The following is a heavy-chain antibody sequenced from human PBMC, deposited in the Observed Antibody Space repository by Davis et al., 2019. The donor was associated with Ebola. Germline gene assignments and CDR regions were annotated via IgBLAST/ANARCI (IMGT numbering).Heavy chain of an antibody. J-gene: IGHJ6*02. V-gene: IGHV3-66*01. CDR3: ARAGTLTTGYYYYGMDV. CDR2: INSGSST. D-gene: IGHD4-11*01. Sequence: GGSLRLSCAASGFTVSTYYMGWVRQAPGKGLEWVSVINSGSSTYYADSVKGRFTISRDNSKNSLYLQMNSLRDEDTAVYYCARAGTLTTGYYYYGMDVWGQGTTVTVSS. CDR1: GFTVSTYY.